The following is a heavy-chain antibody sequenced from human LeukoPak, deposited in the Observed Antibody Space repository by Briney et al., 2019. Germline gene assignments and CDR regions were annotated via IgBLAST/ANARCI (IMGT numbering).Heavy chain of an antibody. V-gene: IGHV4-4*07. CDR2: VHASGSP. Sequence: SETLSLTCGVSGDSISNVYWNWIRQPAGKGLEWIGRVHASGSPRYNPSFAGRVSMSADTSENQVSLTVTSVTAADTAVYLCARDQSGSGGHNNDAFDIWGQGTMVTVSS. CDR3: ARDQSGSGGHNNDAFDI. D-gene: IGHD1/OR15-1a*01. J-gene: IGHJ3*02. CDR1: GDSISNVY.